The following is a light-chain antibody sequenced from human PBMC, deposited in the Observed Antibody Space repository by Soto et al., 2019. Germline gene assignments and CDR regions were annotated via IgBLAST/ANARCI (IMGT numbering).Light chain of an antibody. CDR1: QGISSY. J-gene: IGKJ4*01. V-gene: IGKV1-9*01. Sequence: DIQLTQSPSFLSASVGDGVTITCRASQGISSYLAWYQQKPGKAPKLLIYAASTLQSGVPSRFSGSGSGTEFTLTISSLQPEDFATYYCQQLNSYPLIFGGGTKVEIK. CDR2: AAS. CDR3: QQLNSYPLI.